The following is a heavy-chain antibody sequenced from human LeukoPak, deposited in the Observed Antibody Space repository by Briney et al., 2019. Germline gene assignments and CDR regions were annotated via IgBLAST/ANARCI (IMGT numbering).Heavy chain of an antibody. V-gene: IGHV3-48*04. CDR2: ITNSGNSK. CDR1: EFTFSSYS. J-gene: IGHJ4*02. CDR3: AKSLRNGSGWASDY. Sequence: PGGSLRLSCAASEFTFSSYSMNWVRQAPGKGLEWVSYITNSGNSKSYADSVKGRFTISRDNAKMYLQMNSLRTEDTAVYYCAKSLRNGSGWASDYWGQGTLVTVSS. D-gene: IGHD6-19*01.